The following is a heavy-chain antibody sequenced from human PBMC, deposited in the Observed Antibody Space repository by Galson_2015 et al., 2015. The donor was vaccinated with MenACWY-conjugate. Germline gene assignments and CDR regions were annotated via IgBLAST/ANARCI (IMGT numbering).Heavy chain of an antibody. V-gene: IGHV3-74*01. CDR2: INRDGSST. D-gene: IGHD5-24*01. Sequence: SLRLSCAASGFTFSSYWMYWVRQAPGKRLVWVAHINRDGSSTSYADSVKGRFTISRDNAKNMLYLQMNSLRAEDTAVYYCARDPERGDGYVLDYWGQGTLVTVSS. J-gene: IGHJ4*02. CDR1: GFTFSSYW. CDR3: ARDPERGDGYVLDY.